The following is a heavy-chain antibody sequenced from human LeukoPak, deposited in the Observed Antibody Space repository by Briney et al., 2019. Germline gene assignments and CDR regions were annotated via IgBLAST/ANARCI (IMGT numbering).Heavy chain of an antibody. V-gene: IGHV3-53*01. CDR3: ARRAGAYSHPYDY. Sequence: GGSLRLSCAASGFTVSSNSMSWVRQAPGKGLGWVSFIYSDNTHYSDSVKGRFTISRDSSKNTLYLQMNSLRAEDAAVYYCARRAGAYSHPYDYWGQGTLVTVSS. CDR1: GFTVSSNS. CDR2: IYSDNT. J-gene: IGHJ4*02. D-gene: IGHD4/OR15-4a*01.